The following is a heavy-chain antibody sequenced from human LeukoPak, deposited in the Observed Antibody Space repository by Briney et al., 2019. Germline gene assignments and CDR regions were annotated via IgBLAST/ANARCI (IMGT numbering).Heavy chain of an antibody. CDR2: SGSGGTI. CDR3: AKVIREVDMSHDY. V-gene: IGHV3-23*01. Sequence: GGSLRLSCAASGLTFSDYSMTWVRQAPGKGLEWVSGSGSGGTIYYADSVKGRFSISRDNSKNTLYLQMNSLRAEDTAVYYCAKVIREVDMSHDYWGQGALVTVSS. D-gene: IGHD5-24*01. J-gene: IGHJ4*02. CDR1: GLTFSDYS.